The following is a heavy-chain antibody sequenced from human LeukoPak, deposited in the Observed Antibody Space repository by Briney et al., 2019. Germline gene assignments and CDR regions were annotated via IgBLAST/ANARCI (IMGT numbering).Heavy chain of an antibody. CDR3: ARAELEYGGNSARYYYYYMDV. CDR2: ISSSGSTI. J-gene: IGHJ6*03. Sequence: PGGSLRLSCAASGFTFSSYEMNWVRQAPGKGLEWVSYISSSGSTIYYADSVKGRFTISRDNAKNSLYLQMNSLRAEDTAVYYCARAELEYGGNSARYYYYYMDVWGKGTTVTVSS. V-gene: IGHV3-48*03. CDR1: GFTFSSYE. D-gene: IGHD4-23*01.